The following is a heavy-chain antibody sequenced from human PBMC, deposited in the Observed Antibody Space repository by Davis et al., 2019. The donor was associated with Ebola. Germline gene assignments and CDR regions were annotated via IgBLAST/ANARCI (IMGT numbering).Heavy chain of an antibody. J-gene: IGHJ5*02. CDR2: IWVAGSKE. V-gene: IGHV3-33*07. D-gene: IGHD5-24*01. Sequence: GESLKISCAASGFTFTRYGFFWVRQAPGKGLEWVGVIWVAGSKEFYADSVRGRFTISRDDFKNTVYLQMNSLRVDDTAVYYCARAVGGADGWTNWFDPWGQGTLVTVSS. CDR3: ARAVGGADGWTNWFDP. CDR1: GFTFTRYG.